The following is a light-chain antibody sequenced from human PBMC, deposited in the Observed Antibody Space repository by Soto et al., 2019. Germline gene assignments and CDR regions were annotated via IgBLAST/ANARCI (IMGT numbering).Light chain of an antibody. Sequence: EIVLTLSPATLSLSPGERATLSCWASQSVGNYLAWYQQKPGQAPRLLIYDASTRATGVPPRFGGSGSGTDFTLTISSLDPEDVAVYYCQQRSNWPPVFTFGPGTKVDIK. CDR2: DAS. CDR3: QQRSNWPPVFT. V-gene: IGKV3-11*01. J-gene: IGKJ3*01. CDR1: QSVGNY.